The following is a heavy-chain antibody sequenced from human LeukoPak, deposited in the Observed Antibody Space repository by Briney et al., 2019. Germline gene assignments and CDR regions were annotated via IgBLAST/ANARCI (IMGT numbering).Heavy chain of an antibody. CDR1: GFTFSSYG. CDR3: ARDGGSSWYFDY. Sequence: PGGSLRLSCAASGFTFSSYGMSWVRQAPGKGLEWVSGINWNGGSTGYADSVKGRFTISRDNAKNSLYLQMNSLRAEDTALYYCARDGGSSWYFDYWGQGTLVTVSS. D-gene: IGHD6-13*01. CDR2: INWNGGST. V-gene: IGHV3-20*04. J-gene: IGHJ4*02.